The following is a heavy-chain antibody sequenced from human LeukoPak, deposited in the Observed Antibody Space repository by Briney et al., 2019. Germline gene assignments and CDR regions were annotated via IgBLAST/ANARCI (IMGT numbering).Heavy chain of an antibody. CDR1: GFTFSSYS. J-gene: IGHJ6*03. Sequence: TGGSLRLSCAASGFTFSSYSMNWVRQAPGKGLEWVSSISSSGSYIYYADSVKGRFTISRDNAKNSLYLQMNSLRAEDTAVYYCARDPYYYYYMDVWGKGTTVTVSS. CDR3: ARDPYYYYYMDV. CDR2: ISSSGSYI. V-gene: IGHV3-21*01.